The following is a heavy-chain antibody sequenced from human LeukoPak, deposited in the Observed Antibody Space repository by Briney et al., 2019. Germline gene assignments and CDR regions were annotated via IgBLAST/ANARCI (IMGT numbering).Heavy chain of an antibody. Sequence: PSETLSLTCTVSGGSISSYYWSWIRQPPGKGLEWIGNIYDRGSTKYNPSLKSRVAISVDTSKNQFSLKLSSVTAADTAVYYCARLHYDILTGYFLFDYWGQGTLSPSPQ. D-gene: IGHD3-9*01. CDR1: GGSISSYY. CDR2: IYDRGST. J-gene: IGHJ4*02. V-gene: IGHV4-59*08. CDR3: ARLHYDILTGYFLFDY.